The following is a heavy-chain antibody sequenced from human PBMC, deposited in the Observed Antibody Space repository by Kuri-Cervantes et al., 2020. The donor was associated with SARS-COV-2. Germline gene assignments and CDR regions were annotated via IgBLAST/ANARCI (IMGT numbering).Heavy chain of an antibody. Sequence: ETLSLTCAASGFTFSSYWMSWVRQAPGKGLEWVANIKQDGSEKYYVDSVKGRFTISRDNAKNSLYLQMNSLRAEDTAVNYCARDRGWSDYWGQGTLVTVSS. V-gene: IGHV3-7*01. CDR2: IKQDGSEK. CDR3: ARDRGWSDY. CDR1: GFTFSSYW. D-gene: IGHD3-10*01. J-gene: IGHJ4*02.